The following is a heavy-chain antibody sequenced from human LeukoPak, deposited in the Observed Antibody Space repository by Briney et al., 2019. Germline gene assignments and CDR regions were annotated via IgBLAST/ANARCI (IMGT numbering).Heavy chain of an antibody. CDR3: AKDGVGNQLDY. J-gene: IGHJ4*02. CDR1: GFTFGSYS. V-gene: IGHV3-48*01. Sequence: PGGSLRLSCAASGFTFGSYSMNWVRQAPGKGLEWVSYISSSSSTIYYADSVKGRFTISRDNAKNSLYLQMNSLRAEDTAVYYCAKDGVGNQLDYWGQGTLVTVSS. CDR2: ISSSSSTI. D-gene: IGHD3-3*01.